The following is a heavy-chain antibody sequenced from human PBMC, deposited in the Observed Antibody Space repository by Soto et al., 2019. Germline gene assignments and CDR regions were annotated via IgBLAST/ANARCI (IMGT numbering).Heavy chain of an antibody. CDR3: ARWFTYGNFDYFDY. J-gene: IGHJ4*02. D-gene: IGHD3-10*01. CDR1: GFTSSNYA. V-gene: IGHV3-74*01. CDR2: ITCDGSTK. Sequence: PGGSLRLSCAASGFTSSNYAMHWVRQAPGKGLVWVSRITCDGSTKNYADAVKGRFTISRDNAQNTLYLQMNSLRAEDTAVYYCARWFTYGNFDYFDYWGQGTQVTVSS.